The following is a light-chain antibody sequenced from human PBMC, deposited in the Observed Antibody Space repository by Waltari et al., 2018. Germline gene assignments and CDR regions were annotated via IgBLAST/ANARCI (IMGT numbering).Light chain of an antibody. CDR3: SSYTSSSTLL. J-gene: IGLJ2*01. CDR1: SNDVGYHHY. V-gene: IGLV2-14*03. Sequence: QSALTQPASVSGSPGQSITISCTGTSNDVGYHHYVCWYQQHPGKAPKLMIYDVSKRPSGIADRFSGSRSGNTASLTISGLQADDEADYYCSSYTSSSTLLFGGGTKVTVL. CDR2: DVS.